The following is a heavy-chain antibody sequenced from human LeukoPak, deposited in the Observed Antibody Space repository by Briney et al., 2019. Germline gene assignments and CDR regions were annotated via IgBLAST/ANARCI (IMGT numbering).Heavy chain of an antibody. V-gene: IGHV3-66*01. CDR3: ARRLLTGYYEF. Sequence: SGGSLRLSCAASGFSVSSAYMSWVRQVPGKGLEWLSALYSDDSTYYANSVKGRFTISRDNFENMLYLQMNSLRAEDTALYYCARRLLTGYYEFWGQGTLVTVSS. J-gene: IGHJ4*02. D-gene: IGHD3-9*01. CDR1: GFSVSSAY. CDR2: LYSDDST.